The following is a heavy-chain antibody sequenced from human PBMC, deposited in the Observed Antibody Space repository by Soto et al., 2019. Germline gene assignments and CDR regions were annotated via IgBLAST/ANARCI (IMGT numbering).Heavy chain of an antibody. CDR1: GFIFSNFW. CDR2: IRPDGSST. Sequence: EVQLMESGGGLVQPGGSLRLSCAASGFIFSNFWMHWVRQAPGKGLEWLSHIRPDGSSTRDADSVQGRFTNSRDNARSTLYLQLKSLRAEDTAVYYCARDNNWSYDYWGQGILVTVSS. D-gene: IGHD1-1*01. CDR3: ARDNNWSYDY. J-gene: IGHJ4*02. V-gene: IGHV3-74*01.